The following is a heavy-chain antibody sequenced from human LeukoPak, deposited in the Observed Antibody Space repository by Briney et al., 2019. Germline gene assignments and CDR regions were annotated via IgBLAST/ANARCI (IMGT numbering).Heavy chain of an antibody. CDR1: GFTFSSYA. J-gene: IGHJ4*02. D-gene: IGHD5/OR15-5a*01. V-gene: IGHV3-23*01. CDR3: VLRGVLRTY. CDR2: ISGGGGSDIT. Sequence: PGGSLRLSCAASGFTFSSYAMSWVRQAPGKGLEWVSAISGGGGSDITYYADSVKGRVTMSRDNSKNTLYLQMNSLRVEDTAVYYCVLRGVLRTYWGQGTLVTVSS.